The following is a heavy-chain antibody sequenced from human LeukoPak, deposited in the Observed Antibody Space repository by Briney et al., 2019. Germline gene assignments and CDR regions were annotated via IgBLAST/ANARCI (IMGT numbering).Heavy chain of an antibody. Sequence: GGSLRLSCAASGFTLSAYWMHWVRQAPGKGLMWVSRIEGDGNRITYADSVKGRFTISRDNAKNTLYLQMNSLRAEDTAVYYCARDWRNLGYDYWGQGTLVTVSS. CDR1: GFTLSAYW. V-gene: IGHV3-74*01. CDR3: ARDWRNLGYDY. J-gene: IGHJ4*02. D-gene: IGHD5-12*01. CDR2: IEGDGNRI.